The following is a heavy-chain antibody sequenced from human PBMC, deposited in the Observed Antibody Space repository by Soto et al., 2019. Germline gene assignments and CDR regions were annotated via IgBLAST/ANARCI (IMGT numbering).Heavy chain of an antibody. CDR2: INPNSGGT. Sequence: GASVKVSCKASGYIFTDSYMHWVRQAPGQGLEWMGWINPNSGGTDYAQKFQGRVRMTRDTSISTAYMELIRLRSDDTAVYYCARIRQEVRGFINSEYNWFDPWGQGTLVTVSS. J-gene: IGHJ5*02. V-gene: IGHV1-2*02. D-gene: IGHD3-10*01. CDR1: GYIFTDSY. CDR3: ARIRQEVRGFINSEYNWFDP.